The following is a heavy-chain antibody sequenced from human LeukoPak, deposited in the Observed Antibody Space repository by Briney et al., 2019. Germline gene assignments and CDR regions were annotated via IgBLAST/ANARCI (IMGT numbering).Heavy chain of an antibody. CDR2: ISYDGSNK. J-gene: IGHJ4*02. CDR1: GFTFDDYA. CDR3: ATGNDAADY. D-gene: IGHD1-1*01. Sequence: PGRSLRLSCAASGFTFDDYAMHWVRQAPGKGLEWVAVISYDGSNKYYADSVKGRFTISRDNSKNTLYLQMNSLRAEDTAVYYCATGNDAADYWGQGTLVTVSS. V-gene: IGHV3-30-3*01.